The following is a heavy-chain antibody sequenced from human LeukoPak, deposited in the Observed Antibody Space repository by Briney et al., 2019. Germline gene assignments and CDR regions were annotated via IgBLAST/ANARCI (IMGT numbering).Heavy chain of an antibody. D-gene: IGHD6-25*01. J-gene: IGHJ5*02. Sequence: PSETLSLTCTVSGGSVCTNNYYWGWIRQSPGKGLEWIGIIHYSGTTYYNPSLKSPVTISVDTSKNQISLKLNSVTAADTGLYYCARHERTGCSSAHWFDPWGQGTLVTVSS. V-gene: IGHV4-39*01. CDR2: IHYSGTT. CDR1: GGSVCTNNYY. CDR3: ARHERTGCSSAHWFDP.